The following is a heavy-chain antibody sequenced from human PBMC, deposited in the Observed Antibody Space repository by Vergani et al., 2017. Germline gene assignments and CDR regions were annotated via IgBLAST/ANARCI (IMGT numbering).Heavy chain of an antibody. V-gene: IGHV4-30-2*01. CDR3: ARAGSSTLPRNWFDP. Sequence: QLQLQESGSGLVKPSQTLSLTCAVSGGSISSGGYSWSWIRQPPGKGLEWIGYIYHSGSTYYNPSLKSRVTISVDRSKNQFSLKLSSVTAADTAVYYCARAGSSTLPRNWFDPWGQGTLVTVSS. CDR1: GGSISSGGYS. CDR2: IYHSGST. J-gene: IGHJ5*02. D-gene: IGHD2-15*01.